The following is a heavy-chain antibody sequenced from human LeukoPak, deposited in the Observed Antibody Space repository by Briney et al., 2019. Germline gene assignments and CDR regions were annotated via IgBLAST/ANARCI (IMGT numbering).Heavy chain of an antibody. CDR1: GGSISSSNW. V-gene: IGHV4-4*02. J-gene: IGHJ6*02. Sequence: PSETLSLTCAVSGGSISSSNWWSWVRQPPGKGLEWIGEIYYSGSTYYNPSLKSRVTISVDTSKNQFSLKLSSVTAADTAVYYCARDGFRPNYYYYYGMDVWGQGTTVTVSS. CDR3: ARDGFRPNYYYYYGMDV. D-gene: IGHD5-12*01. CDR2: IYYSGST.